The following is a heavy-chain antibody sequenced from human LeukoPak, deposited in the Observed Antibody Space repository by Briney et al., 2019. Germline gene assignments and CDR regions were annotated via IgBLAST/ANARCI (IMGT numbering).Heavy chain of an antibody. V-gene: IGHV4-39*07. CDR2: IYYSGST. Sequence: SETLSLTCTVSGGSISSDNYYWGWIRQPPGKGLEWIGSIYYSGSTYYNPPLKSRVTISVDTSKNQFSLKLSSVTAADTAVYYCARLPGTPNIVVVVAAPHDAFDIWGQGTMVTVSS. CDR3: ARLPGTPNIVVVVAAPHDAFDI. D-gene: IGHD2-15*01. CDR1: GGSISSDNYY. J-gene: IGHJ3*02.